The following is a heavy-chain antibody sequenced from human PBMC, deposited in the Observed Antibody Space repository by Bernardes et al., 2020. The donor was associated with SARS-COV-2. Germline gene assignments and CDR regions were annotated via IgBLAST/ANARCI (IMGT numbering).Heavy chain of an antibody. V-gene: IGHV3-30*04. CDR3: ASIGWSGPDN. CDR2: ISFDGRNK. Sequence: GGSLRLSCTASGFSFSDYAIHWVRQAPGKGLEWVAIISFDGRNKYYADSVKGRFTISRDNAKNSVHLQMNSLRADDTAVCYCASIGWSGPDNWGQGTLVTVSS. J-gene: IGHJ4*02. D-gene: IGHD3-3*01. CDR1: GFSFSDYA.